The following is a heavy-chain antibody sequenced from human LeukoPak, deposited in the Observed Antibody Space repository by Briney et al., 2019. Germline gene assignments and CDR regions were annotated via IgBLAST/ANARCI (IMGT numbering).Heavy chain of an antibody. CDR2: INSGGDSI. V-gene: IGHV3-11*04. CDR1: GSSISSSSYY. CDR3: SRDGLSCGGDCLDD. D-gene: IGHD2-21*02. J-gene: IGHJ4*02. Sequence: LSLTCTVSGSSISSSSYYWGWIRQPPGKGLEWVSYINSGGDSIDYADSVKGLFTMYRDNADNSLILQMNSLRAEDTALYYCSRDGLSCGGDCLDDWGQGTLVTVSS.